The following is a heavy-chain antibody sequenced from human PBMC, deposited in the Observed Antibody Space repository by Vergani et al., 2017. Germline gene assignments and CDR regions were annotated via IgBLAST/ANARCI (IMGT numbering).Heavy chain of an antibody. V-gene: IGHV7-4-1*02. CDR1: GYTFTNYA. CDR3: ARSIAVAGFDY. Sequence: QVQPVQSGSEVKKPGASVKVSCRASGYTFTNYALNWVRQAPGQGLEWMGWINSNSGNPTYAQVFKGRFVFFLDSSVSTAYLQISSLKAEDTAVYYCARSIAVAGFDYWGQGTLVTVSS. D-gene: IGHD6-19*01. J-gene: IGHJ4*02. CDR2: INSNSGNP.